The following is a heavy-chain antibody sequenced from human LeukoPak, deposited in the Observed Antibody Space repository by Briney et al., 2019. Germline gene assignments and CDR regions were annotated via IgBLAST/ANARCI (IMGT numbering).Heavy chain of an antibody. CDR2: IDWDDDK. Sequence: SGPALVKPTQTLTLTCTFSGFSLSTSGMYVSWIRQPPGKALEWLARIDWDDDKYYSTSLEARLTISKDTSKNQVVLTMTHMDPVDTATYYCARILPDSSGYPFDYWGQGTLVTVSS. D-gene: IGHD3-22*01. J-gene: IGHJ4*02. CDR1: GFSLSTSGMY. CDR3: ARILPDSSGYPFDY. V-gene: IGHV2-70*11.